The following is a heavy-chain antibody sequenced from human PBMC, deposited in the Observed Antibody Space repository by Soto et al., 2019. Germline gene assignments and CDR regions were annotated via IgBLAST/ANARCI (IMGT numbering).Heavy chain of an antibody. CDR3: ATDCSGGSCYGASGMDV. V-gene: IGHV1-69*06. J-gene: IGHJ6*02. CDR1: GGTFARYA. Sequence: QVQLEQSGAEVKKPGSSVKVSCKASGGTFARYAISWVRRAPGQSLEWMGQINAGFGATDLAQMFQGRVTITPDKSTTTVYMELSSLRSDDTAVYYCATDCSGGSCYGASGMDVWGQGTTVTVSS. D-gene: IGHD2-15*01. CDR2: INAGFGAT.